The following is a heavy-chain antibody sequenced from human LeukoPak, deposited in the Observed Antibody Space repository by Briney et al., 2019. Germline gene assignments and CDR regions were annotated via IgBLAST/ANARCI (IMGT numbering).Heavy chain of an antibody. CDR1: GFTFSSFW. D-gene: IGHD2-15*01. Sequence: GGSLRLSCAASGFTFSSFWMHWVRRAPGKGLVWVSRINSDGSSTTYADSVKGRFTISRDNAKNTLYLQMNSLRAEDTAVYYCASGYCSGGSCHTTNSPFDYWGQGTLVTVSS. J-gene: IGHJ4*02. V-gene: IGHV3-74*01. CDR2: INSDGSST. CDR3: ASGYCSGGSCHTTNSPFDY.